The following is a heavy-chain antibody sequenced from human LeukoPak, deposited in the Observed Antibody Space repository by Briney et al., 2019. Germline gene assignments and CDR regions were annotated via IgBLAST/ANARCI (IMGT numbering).Heavy chain of an antibody. CDR3: ARGPYGSETYYYDY. D-gene: IGHD3-10*01. Sequence: PGRSLGVSCGAAGGTFSSYAMRWLFQAPCKGLDFLSVTSHDGNNKYYEDSVKGRFTISRDNSENTLYLQMNSLRAEDTAVYYCARGPYGSETYYYDYWGQGTLVTVSS. CDR2: TSHDGNNK. CDR1: GGTFSSYA. V-gene: IGHV3-30-3*01. J-gene: IGHJ4*02.